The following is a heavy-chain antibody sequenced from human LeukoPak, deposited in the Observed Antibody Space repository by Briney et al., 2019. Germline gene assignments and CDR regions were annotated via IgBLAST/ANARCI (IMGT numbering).Heavy chain of an antibody. V-gene: IGHV3-15*01. CDR2: IKSKTDGGTT. CDR3: TTDRSPSLWYGYYYYGMDV. Sequence: GGSLRLSCAASGFTFSNAWMSWVRQAPGKGLEWVGRIKSKTDGGTTDYAAPVKGRFTISRDDSKNTLYLQMNSLKTEDTAVYYCTTDRSPSLWYGYYYYGMDVWGQGTTVTVSS. J-gene: IGHJ6*02. CDR1: GFTFSNAW. D-gene: IGHD3-10*01.